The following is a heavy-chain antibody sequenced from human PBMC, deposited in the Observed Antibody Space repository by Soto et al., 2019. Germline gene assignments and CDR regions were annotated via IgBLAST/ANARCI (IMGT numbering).Heavy chain of an antibody. CDR1: GFSLSTSGVG. J-gene: IGHJ5*02. CDR2: IYWDDDK. V-gene: IGHV2-5*02. D-gene: IGHD2-2*01. CDR3: AHMPRQLLSWSWFDP. Sequence: SGPTLVNPTQTLTLTCTFSGFSLSTSGVGVGWIRQPPGKALEWLALIYWDDDKRYSPSLKSRLTITKDTSKNQVVLTMTNMDPVDTATYXCAHMPRQLLSWSWFDPWGPGTLVTVSS.